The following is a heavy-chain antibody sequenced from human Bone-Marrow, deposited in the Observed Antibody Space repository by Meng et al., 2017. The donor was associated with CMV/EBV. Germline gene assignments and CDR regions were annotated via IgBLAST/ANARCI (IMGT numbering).Heavy chain of an antibody. CDR3: ARVTCNSSSCYRYRHGMDV. J-gene: IGHJ6*02. CDR2: IIPIFGTA. V-gene: IGHV1-69*05. Sequence: SVKVSCKASGGTFSSYAISWVRQAPGQGLEWMGGIIPIFGTANYAQKFQGRVTITTDESTSTAYMELSSLRSDDTAVYYCARVTCNSSSCYRYRHGMDVWGQGTTVTVSS. D-gene: IGHD2-2*01. CDR1: GGTFSSYA.